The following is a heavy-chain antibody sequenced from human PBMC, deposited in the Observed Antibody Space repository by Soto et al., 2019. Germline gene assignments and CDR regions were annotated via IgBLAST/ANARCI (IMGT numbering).Heavy chain of an antibody. CDR3: ARDRVVVAPTHHYSYGMDV. CDR1: GGSISRYY. CDR2: IYTSGST. V-gene: IGHV4-4*07. Sequence: SETLSLTCTVSGGSISRYYWSWIRQPAGKRLEWIGRIYTSGSTNYNPSLKSRVTMSVDTSKNQFSLKLSSVTAAATAVYYCARDRVVVAPTHHYSYGMDVCGPGTTVTVSS. J-gene: IGHJ6*02. D-gene: IGHD2-15*01.